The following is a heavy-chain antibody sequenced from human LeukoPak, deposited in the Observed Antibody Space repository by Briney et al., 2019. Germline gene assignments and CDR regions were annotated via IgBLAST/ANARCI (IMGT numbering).Heavy chain of an antibody. J-gene: IGHJ6*03. D-gene: IGHD6-19*01. CDR2: INPSGGST. V-gene: IGHV1-46*01. CDR1: GYTFTSYY. CDR3: ARGYSSGWYSLDYYYYMDV. Sequence: ASVKVSCKASGYTFTSYYMHWVRQAPGQGLEWMGIINPSGGSTSYTQKFQGRVTMTRDMSTSTVYMELSSLRSEDTAVYYCARGYSSGWYSLDYYYYMDVWGKGTTVTVSS.